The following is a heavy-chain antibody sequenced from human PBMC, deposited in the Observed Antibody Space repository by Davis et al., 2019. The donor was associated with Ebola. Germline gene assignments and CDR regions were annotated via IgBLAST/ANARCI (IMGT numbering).Heavy chain of an antibody. CDR1: GGSTTNYY. J-gene: IGHJ4*02. V-gene: IGHV4-59*01. Sequence: MPSETLSLTCTVSGGSTTNYYWSWIRQAPGRGLEFIAYIYHSGSTNYNPSLKSRLTISVDTSKSQFSLKLASVTAADTAVYYCARLTRPYGGDSVRLDYWGQGTLVTVSP. CDR2: IYHSGST. CDR3: ARLTRPYGGDSVRLDY. D-gene: IGHD4-23*01.